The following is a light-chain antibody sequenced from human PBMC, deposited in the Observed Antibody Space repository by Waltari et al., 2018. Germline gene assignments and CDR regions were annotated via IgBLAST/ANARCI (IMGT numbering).Light chain of an antibody. V-gene: IGKV3-20*01. CDR1: QSIGRS. CDR3: QHYVRIPVT. J-gene: IGKJ1*01. CDR2: GAS. Sequence: EIMLTQSPGTLSLSPGERATLSCRTSQSIGRSLAWYQQKPGQAPRLLIYGASSRATDIPDRFSGSGSGTDFSLTINRLEPEDSALYYYQHYVRIPVTFGQGTKVEIK.